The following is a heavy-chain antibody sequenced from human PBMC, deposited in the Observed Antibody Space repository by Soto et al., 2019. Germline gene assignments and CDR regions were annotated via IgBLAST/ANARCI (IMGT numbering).Heavy chain of an antibody. V-gene: IGHV3-30-3*01. D-gene: IGHD6-6*01. CDR1: GFTFSSYA. J-gene: IGHJ4*02. Sequence: QVQLVESGGGVVQPGRSLRLSCAASGFTFSSYAMHWVRQAPGKGLEWVAVISYDGSNKYYADSVKGRFTISRDNSKNTLYLQMNSLRAEDTAVYYCARDTPTPHIAARPDYWGQGTLVTVPS. CDR3: ARDTPTPHIAARPDY. CDR2: ISYDGSNK.